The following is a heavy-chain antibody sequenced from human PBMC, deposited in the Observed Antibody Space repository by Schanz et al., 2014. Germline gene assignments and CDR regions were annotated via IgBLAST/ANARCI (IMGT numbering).Heavy chain of an antibody. V-gene: IGHV3-23*04. J-gene: IGHJ6*02. D-gene: IGHD6-6*01. CDR2: ISGSGDNT. CDR1: GLTFSNHA. Sequence: EVQLVESGGGLVQPGGSLRLSCAASGLTFSNHAMSWVRQAPGKGLEWVSAISGSGDNTFYADSVRGRFTISRDNAKNTLYLQMNSLRVEDTAEYYCAKNWKGHHITGRPGWSDGMDVWGQGTTVTVSS. CDR3: AKNWKGHHITGRPGWSDGMDV.